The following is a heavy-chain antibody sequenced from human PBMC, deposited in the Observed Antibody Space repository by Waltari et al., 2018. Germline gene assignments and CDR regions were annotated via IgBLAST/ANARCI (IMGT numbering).Heavy chain of an antibody. V-gene: IGHV4-38-2*01. Sequence: QVQLLESGPGLLHPSETLSLTCGVSGDSPNTGFYWGWIRQSPGKGLVWIGTIYHEGTTFSNPSIKSRVTISMDTSKNQFSLSLKSVTATDTAVYYCVRQVLGYCTSAACRRLESWGQGTPVTVSP. CDR3: VRQVLGYCTSAACRRLES. CDR1: GDSPNTGFY. D-gene: IGHD2-2*03. J-gene: IGHJ4*02. CDR2: IYHEGTT.